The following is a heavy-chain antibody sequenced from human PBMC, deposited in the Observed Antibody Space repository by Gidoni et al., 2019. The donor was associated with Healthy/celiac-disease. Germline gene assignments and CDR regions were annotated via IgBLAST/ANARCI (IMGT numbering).Heavy chain of an antibody. D-gene: IGHD3-10*01. CDR1: GFTFSSYA. CDR2: ISRNGGST. Sequence: EVQLVESGEGLVQPGGSLRLSCAASGFTFSSYAMHWVRQAPGKGLEYVSAISRNGGSTYYADSVKGRFTISRDNSKNTLYLQMGSLRAEDMAVYYCARSFSFRNAFDIWGQGTMVTVSS. V-gene: IGHV3-64*02. J-gene: IGHJ3*02. CDR3: ARSFSFRNAFDI.